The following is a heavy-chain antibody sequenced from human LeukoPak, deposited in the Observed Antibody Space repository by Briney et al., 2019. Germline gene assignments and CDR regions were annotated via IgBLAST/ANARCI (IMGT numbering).Heavy chain of an antibody. J-gene: IGHJ4*02. CDR3: AKGFLEWSLYFDY. CDR2: ISYDGGNK. CDR1: GFTFSSYG. V-gene: IGHV3-30*18. D-gene: IGHD3-3*01. Sequence: GGSLRLSCAASGFTFSSYGMHWVRQAPGKGLEGVAVISYDGGNKYYADSVKGRFTTSRDNSKNTLYLQMNSLRAEDTAVYYCAKGFLEWSLYFDYWGQGTLVTVSS.